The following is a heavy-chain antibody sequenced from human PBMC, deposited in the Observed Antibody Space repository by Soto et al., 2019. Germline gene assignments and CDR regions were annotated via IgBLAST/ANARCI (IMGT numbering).Heavy chain of an antibody. CDR2: ISGSGSSR. Sequence: GGSLRLSCAASGFTFSTYAMSWVRQAPGKGLEWVSAISGSGSSRYYADSAKGRFTISRDNSKNTLFLQLNSLRAEDTAVYYCAKELLRLGESLERYFDYWGQGTLVTVSS. CDR1: GFTFSTYA. D-gene: IGHD3-10*01. V-gene: IGHV3-23*01. J-gene: IGHJ4*02. CDR3: AKELLRLGESLERYFDY.